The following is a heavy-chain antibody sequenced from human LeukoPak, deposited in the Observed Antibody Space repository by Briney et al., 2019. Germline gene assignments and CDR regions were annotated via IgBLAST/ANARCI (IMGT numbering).Heavy chain of an antibody. CDR3: AQDYDFWSGPGY. D-gene: IGHD3-3*01. CDR1: GGSISSYY. J-gene: IGHJ4*02. V-gene: IGHV4-59*01. CDR2: IYYSGST. Sequence: PSETLSLTCTVSGGSISSYYWSWIRQPPGKGLEWIGYIYYSGSTNYNPSLKSRVTISVDTSKNQFSLKLSSVTAADTAVYYCAQDYDFWSGPGYWGQGTLVTVSS.